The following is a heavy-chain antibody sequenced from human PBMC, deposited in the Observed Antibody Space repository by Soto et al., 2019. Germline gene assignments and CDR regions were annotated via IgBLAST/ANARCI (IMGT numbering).Heavy chain of an antibody. J-gene: IGHJ5*02. CDR1: GGSISSGGYY. CDR2: IYYSGST. Sequence: TLSLTCTVSGGSISSGGYYWSWIRQHPGRGLEWIGYIYYSGSTYYNPSLKSRVTISVDTSRTQFSLNLYSVTAADTAVYYCARETSWLDPWGQGNLVTVSS. D-gene: IGHD1-7*01. CDR3: ARETSWLDP. V-gene: IGHV4-31*03.